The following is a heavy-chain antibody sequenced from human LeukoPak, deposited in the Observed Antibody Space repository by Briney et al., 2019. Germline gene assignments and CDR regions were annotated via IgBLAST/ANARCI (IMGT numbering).Heavy chain of an antibody. D-gene: IGHD2-8*01. CDR2: IKGDGSGA. V-gene: IGHV3-74*01. J-gene: IGHJ5*02. CDR3: ACTSRPIDA. CDR1: GFTFSAYW. Sequence: GGSLRLSCAASGFTFSAYWMHWVRQAPGKGLVWVSRIKGDGSGASYADSVKGRFTISRDNAKNTLYLEMNSLRGDDTAVYYCACTSRPIDAWGQGTLVTVS.